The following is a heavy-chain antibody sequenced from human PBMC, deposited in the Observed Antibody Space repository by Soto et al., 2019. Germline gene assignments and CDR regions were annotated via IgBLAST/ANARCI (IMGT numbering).Heavy chain of an antibody. Sequence: QVQLVESGGGVVQPGGSLRLSCEASGFNFSSYGIHWVRQAPGKGLEWVAIIWNDGSNEYYADSVKGRFTISRDNSKNTVYLKVSKLRAEDTAVYFCAIDQTDSGGSSDSWGQGTLVTVSS. D-gene: IGHD3-22*01. V-gene: IGHV3-30*02. CDR3: AIDQTDSGGSSDS. CDR2: IWNDGSNE. J-gene: IGHJ4*02. CDR1: GFNFSSYG.